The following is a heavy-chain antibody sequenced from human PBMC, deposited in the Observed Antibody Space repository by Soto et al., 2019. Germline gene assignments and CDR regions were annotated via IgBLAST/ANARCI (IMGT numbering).Heavy chain of an antibody. CDR3: AKLRTIAEADYGYFDY. V-gene: IGHV3-23*01. J-gene: IGHJ4*02. CDR1: GFTFSDYV. CDR2: ISGSGGNT. Sequence: PGGSLRLSCAASGFTFSDYVMSWVRQAPGKGLQWVSSISGSGGNTYYADSVKGRFTISRDNSKNTQYLQMNSLRAEDTAVYYCAKLRTIAEADYGYFDYRGPGTLGTLSS. D-gene: IGHD4-17*01.